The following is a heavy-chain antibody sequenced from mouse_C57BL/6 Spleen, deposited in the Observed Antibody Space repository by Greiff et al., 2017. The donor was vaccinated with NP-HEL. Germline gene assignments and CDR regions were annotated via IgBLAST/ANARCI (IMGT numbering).Heavy chain of an antibody. CDR3: TTNWFDY. CDR2: IDPETGGT. Sequence: QVHVKQSGAELVRPGASVTLSCKASGYTFTDYEMHWVKQTPVHGLEWIGAIDPETGGTAYNQKFKGKAILTADKSSSTAYMELRSLTSEDSAVYYCTTNWFDYWGQGTTLTVSS. D-gene: IGHD4-1*01. CDR1: GYTFTDYE. J-gene: IGHJ2*01. V-gene: IGHV1-15*01.